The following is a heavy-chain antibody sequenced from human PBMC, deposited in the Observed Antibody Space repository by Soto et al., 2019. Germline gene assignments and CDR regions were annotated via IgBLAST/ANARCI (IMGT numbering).Heavy chain of an antibody. Sequence: PSETLSLTCAVTGVSISSSNWWTWVHQPPGKGLEWIGEIYHSGSTNYNPSLKSRVTISLDQSKNHFSLKLTSVTAADTAVYYCARDQGEAAHLSSYYYYGMDVWGQGTTVNLSS. CDR3: ARDQGEAAHLSSYYYYGMDV. V-gene: IGHV4-4*02. D-gene: IGHD2-15*01. CDR2: IYHSGST. J-gene: IGHJ6*02. CDR1: GVSISSSNW.